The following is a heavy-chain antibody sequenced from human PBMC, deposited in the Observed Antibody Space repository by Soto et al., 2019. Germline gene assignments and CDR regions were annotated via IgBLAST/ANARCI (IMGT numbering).Heavy chain of an antibody. CDR1: GFTFSSYA. Sequence: GSLRLSCAASGFTFSSYAMHRVRQAPGKGLEWVAVISYDGSNKYYADSVKGRFTISRDNSKNTLYLQMNSLRAEDTAVYYCARGARILVPGYGMDVWGQGTTVTVSS. CDR3: ARGARILVPGYGMDV. CDR2: ISYDGSNK. V-gene: IGHV3-30-3*01. J-gene: IGHJ6*02. D-gene: IGHD3-9*01.